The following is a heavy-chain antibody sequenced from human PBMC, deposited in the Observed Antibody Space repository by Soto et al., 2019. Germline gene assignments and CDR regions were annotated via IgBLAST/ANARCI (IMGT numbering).Heavy chain of an antibody. D-gene: IGHD6-6*01. V-gene: IGHV4-30-4*01. CDR3: ARDQYSSSSGVDY. CDR2: IYYSGST. Sequence: PSETLSLTCTVSGGSISSGDYYWSWIRQPPGKGLEWIGYIYYSGSTYYNPSLKSRVTISVDTSKNQFSLKLSSVTAADTAVYYCARDQYSSSSGVDYWGQGTLVTVSS. J-gene: IGHJ4*02. CDR1: GGSISSGDYY.